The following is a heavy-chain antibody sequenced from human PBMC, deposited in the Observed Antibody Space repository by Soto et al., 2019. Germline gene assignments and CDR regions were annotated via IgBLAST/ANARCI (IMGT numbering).Heavy chain of an antibody. V-gene: IGHV4-59*01. CDR1: GDSITAYY. CDR2: IYHNGET. D-gene: IGHD3-10*01. Sequence: QMQLQESGPGLVKPSETLSLICSVSGDSITAYYLSWLRQSPGKELEWIGYIYHNGETNYNPSLKSRVTISADTSKTQFSLRLSSVTAADTGVYYCARDKGGEFLKGSGMDVWGQGPTVIVSS. CDR3: ARDKGGEFLKGSGMDV. J-gene: IGHJ6*02.